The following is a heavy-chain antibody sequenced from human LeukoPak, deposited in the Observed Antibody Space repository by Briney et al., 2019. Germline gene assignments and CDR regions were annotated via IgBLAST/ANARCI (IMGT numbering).Heavy chain of an antibody. J-gene: IGHJ4*02. Sequence: GGSLRLSCAASGFTFSSYAVSWVRQAPGKGLEWVSAISGSGGSTYYADSVKGRFTISRDNSKNTLYLQMNSLRAEDTAVYYCAKAPLTCYYDSSGYYFDYWGQGTLVTVSS. CDR3: AKAPLTCYYDSSGYYFDY. CDR2: ISGSGGST. CDR1: GFTFSSYA. V-gene: IGHV3-23*01. D-gene: IGHD3-22*01.